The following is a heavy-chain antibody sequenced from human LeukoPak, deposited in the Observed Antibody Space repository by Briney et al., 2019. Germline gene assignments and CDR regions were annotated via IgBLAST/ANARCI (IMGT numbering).Heavy chain of an antibody. CDR3: VRHLATSGSYPLDY. V-gene: IGHV3-23*01. D-gene: IGHD2-15*01. Sequence: GGSLRLSCAASGFTFTDYAMSWVRQAPGTGLEWVSAISGIANAIFYASSVKGRFTISRDNSKNTLSLQMSSLRAEDTAVYYCVRHLATSGSYPLDYWGQGTLVAVSS. CDR2: ISGIANAI. CDR1: GFTFTDYA. J-gene: IGHJ4*02.